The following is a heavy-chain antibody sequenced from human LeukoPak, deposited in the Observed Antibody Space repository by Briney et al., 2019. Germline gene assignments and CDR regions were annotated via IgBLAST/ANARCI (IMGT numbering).Heavy chain of an antibody. CDR2: IESKTDGGTT. J-gene: IGHJ4*02. V-gene: IGHV3-15*04. D-gene: IGHD3-10*01. CDR3: TTDSWDYYGSGSPLFDY. CDR1: GFTFSNAW. Sequence: GGSLRLSCAASGFTFSNAWMSWVRQAPGKGLEWVGRIESKTDGGTTDYGAPVKGRFTISRDDSKNTLYLQMNSLKTEDTAVYYCTTDSWDYYGSGSPLFDYWGQGTLVTVSS.